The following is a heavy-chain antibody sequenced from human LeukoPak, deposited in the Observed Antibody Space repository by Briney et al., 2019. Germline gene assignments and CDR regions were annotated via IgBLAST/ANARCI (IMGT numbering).Heavy chain of an antibody. J-gene: IGHJ3*02. CDR3: AKGAHVIAAAGMDAFDI. CDR2: IWYDGGNK. V-gene: IGHV3-33*06. CDR1: GFTFSSYG. D-gene: IGHD6-13*01. Sequence: GGSLRLSCAASGFTFSSYGMHWVRQAPGKGLEWVAVIWYDGGNKYYADSVKGRFTISRDNSKNTLYLQMNSLRAEDTAVYYCAKGAHVIAAAGMDAFDIWGQGTMVSVSS.